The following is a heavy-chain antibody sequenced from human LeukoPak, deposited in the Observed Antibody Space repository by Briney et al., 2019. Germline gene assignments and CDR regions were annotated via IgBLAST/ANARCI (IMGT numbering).Heavy chain of an antibody. CDR2: MNSNSGNT. CDR1: GYTFTSYD. J-gene: IGHJ4*02. V-gene: IGHV1-8*01. CDR3: ATEDPHLLRYFDWLLDY. D-gene: IGHD3-9*01. Sequence: GASVKVSCKASGYTFTSYDINWVRQATGQGLEWMGWMNSNSGNTGYAQKFQGRVTMTEDTSTDTAYMELNSRRSKDTAVYYCATEDPHLLRYFDWLLDYWGQGTLVTVSS.